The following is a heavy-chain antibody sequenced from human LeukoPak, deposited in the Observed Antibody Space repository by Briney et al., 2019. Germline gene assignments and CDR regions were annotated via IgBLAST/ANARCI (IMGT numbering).Heavy chain of an antibody. Sequence: GGSLTLSCAASGFTFGSYGLHWVRQAPGKGLEWVAFISYDRSETYYAGSVKGRFSISRDNSKNTVYLQMNGLRTEDRAGYYCAREGGYYFDHWGQGTLVTVSS. CDR1: GFTFGSYG. D-gene: IGHD6-25*01. J-gene: IGHJ4*02. V-gene: IGHV3-30*03. CDR2: ISYDRSET. CDR3: AREGGYYFDH.